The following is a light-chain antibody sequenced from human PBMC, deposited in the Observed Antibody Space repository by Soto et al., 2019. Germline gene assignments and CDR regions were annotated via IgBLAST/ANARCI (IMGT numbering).Light chain of an antibody. Sequence: EIVMPQSPATLSLSPGERAALSCRASQSINSELAWYQQKPGQPPRLLIYGSFTRSTGVPARFTGSESGSEFTLTISGLQSEHFAVDYCQQGHNSPLTVGQGTRLVI. V-gene: IGKV3-15*01. CDR2: GSF. CDR1: QSINSE. J-gene: IGKJ2*01. CDR3: QQGHNSPLT.